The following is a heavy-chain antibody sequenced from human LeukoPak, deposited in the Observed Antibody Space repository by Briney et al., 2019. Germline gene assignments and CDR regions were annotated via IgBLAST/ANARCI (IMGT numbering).Heavy chain of an antibody. CDR3: ARDPTDSRIVGASDFDY. J-gene: IGHJ4*02. D-gene: IGHD1-26*01. CDR1: RYSFTSYG. Sequence: ASVKVSCKASRYSFTSYGIRWVRQAPGEGLEWMGWISAYNGNTNYAQKLQGRVTMTTDTSTSTDYMELRSLRSDGTAVYYCARDPTDSRIVGASDFDYWGQGTLVTVSS. CDR2: ISAYNGNT. V-gene: IGHV1-18*01.